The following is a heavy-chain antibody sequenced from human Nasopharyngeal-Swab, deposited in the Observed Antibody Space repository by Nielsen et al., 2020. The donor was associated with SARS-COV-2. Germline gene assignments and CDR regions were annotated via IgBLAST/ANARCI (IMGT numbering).Heavy chain of an antibody. Sequence: GESLNISCAASGFTFSSYAMHWVRQAPGKGLEYVSAISSNGGSTYYADSVKGRFTISRDNSKNTLYLQMGSLRAEDMAVYYCAGGGYCSGGSCYSLQYFDYWGQGTLVTVSS. V-gene: IGHV3-64*02. D-gene: IGHD2-15*01. CDR3: AGGGYCSGGSCYSLQYFDY. CDR2: ISSNGGST. CDR1: GFTFSSYA. J-gene: IGHJ4*02.